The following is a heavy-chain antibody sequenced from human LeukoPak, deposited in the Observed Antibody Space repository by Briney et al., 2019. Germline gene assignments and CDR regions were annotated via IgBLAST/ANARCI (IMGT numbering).Heavy chain of an antibody. J-gene: IGHJ5*02. Sequence: PAETLSLTCTLSGGSISSYYRSWIRHPPGKGLEWIGYIYYSGSTNYNTSLKSRVTISVDTSKNQFSMKLSSVTDADTAVYSCARHGYSSGWYVPTWFDPWGQGTLVTVSS. V-gene: IGHV4-59*08. CDR2: IYYSGST. CDR3: ARHGYSSGWYVPTWFDP. D-gene: IGHD6-19*01. CDR1: GGSISSYY.